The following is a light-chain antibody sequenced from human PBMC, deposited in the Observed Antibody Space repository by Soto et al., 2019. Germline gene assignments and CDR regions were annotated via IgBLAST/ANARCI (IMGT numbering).Light chain of an antibody. Sequence: QSVLTQPPSASGSPGQSVTISCTGTSSDVGGYNYVSWYQQHPGKAPKLIIYEVSKRPSGVPDRFSGSKSGNTASLTVSGLQAEDEADYYCSSYAGSNNNYVFGTGTKSPS. J-gene: IGLJ1*01. CDR1: SSDVGGYNY. CDR2: EVS. CDR3: SSYAGSNNNYV. V-gene: IGLV2-8*01.